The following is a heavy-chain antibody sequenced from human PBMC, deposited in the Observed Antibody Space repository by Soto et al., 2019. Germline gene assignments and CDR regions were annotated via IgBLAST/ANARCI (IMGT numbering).Heavy chain of an antibody. J-gene: IGHJ3*02. CDR2: ISYDGSNK. Sequence: GGSLRLSCAASGFTFSSYGMHWVRQAPGKGLEWVAVISYDGSNKYYADSVKGRFTISRDNSKNTLYLQMNSLRAEDTAVYYCAKDPLGLNYYDSSGSDAFDIWGQGTMVTVSS. D-gene: IGHD3-22*01. V-gene: IGHV3-30*18. CDR3: AKDPLGLNYYDSSGSDAFDI. CDR1: GFTFSSYG.